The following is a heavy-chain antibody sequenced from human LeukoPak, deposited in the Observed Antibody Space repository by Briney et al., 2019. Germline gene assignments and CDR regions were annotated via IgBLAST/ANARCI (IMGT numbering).Heavy chain of an antibody. CDR3: ARVGYNSGWYEY. CDR2: IWEDGTNI. V-gene: IGHV3-33*01. Sequence: PGTSLRLSCAASGFTFSRYGMHWVRQAPGKGLEWVAAIWEDGTNIHYGDSVKSRFTISRGNSKNMLYLQMNSLRVEDTAVYYCARVGYNSGWYEYWGQGTLVTVST. D-gene: IGHD6-19*01. J-gene: IGHJ4*02. CDR1: GFTFSRYG.